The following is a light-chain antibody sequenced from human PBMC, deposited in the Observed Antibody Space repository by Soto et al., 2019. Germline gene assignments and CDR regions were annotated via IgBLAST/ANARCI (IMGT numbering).Light chain of an antibody. Sequence: QAVVTQEPSFSVSPGGTVTLTCGLISGSVSTANNPNWYQQTPGQAPRTLIYSTSTRSSGVPDRFSGSILGNKAALTIPGAKADDESDYYCALFMGNGISVFGTGTKLTVL. CDR2: STS. V-gene: IGLV8-61*01. CDR3: ALFMGNGISV. CDR1: SGSVSTANN. J-gene: IGLJ1*01.